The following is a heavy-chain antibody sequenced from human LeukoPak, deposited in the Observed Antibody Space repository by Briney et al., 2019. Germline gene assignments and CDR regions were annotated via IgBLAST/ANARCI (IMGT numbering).Heavy chain of an antibody. J-gene: IGHJ4*02. CDR1: GFTVSSNF. CDR2: LYSGGDT. D-gene: IGHD1-1*01. Sequence: GGCLRLSCAASGFTVSSNFMGWVRQAPGKGLVWVSVLYSGGDTYYADSVKDRFTISRDISKNSVYLQMNSLRAEVTAVYYCTTSPRSNPFDYWGQGTLVTVSS. CDR3: TTSPRSNPFDY. V-gene: IGHV3-66*01.